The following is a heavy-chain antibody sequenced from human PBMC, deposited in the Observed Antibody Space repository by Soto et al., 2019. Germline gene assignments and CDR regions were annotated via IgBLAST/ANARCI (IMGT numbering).Heavy chain of an antibody. D-gene: IGHD3-22*01. CDR1: GITFASHA. CDR2: ITGSGGTT. CDR3: AIHHSSDFFQY. V-gene: IGHV3-23*01. Sequence: EVQVSESGGGLVQPGGSPRVSCAASGITFASHAMSWVRQAPGKGLEWVSSITGSGGTTYYADSVKGRFTVSRDNSKNTLSLQMNGLRAEDTAVYYCAIHHSSDFFQYWSQGTLVTVSS. J-gene: IGHJ1*01.